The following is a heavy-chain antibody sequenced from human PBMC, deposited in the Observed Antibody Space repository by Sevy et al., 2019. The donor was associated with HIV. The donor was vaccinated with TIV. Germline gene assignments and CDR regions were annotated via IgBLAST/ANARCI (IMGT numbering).Heavy chain of an antibody. CDR1: GYTFTSYD. D-gene: IGHD7-27*01. CDR3: ARGLGIGYYYGMDV. J-gene: IGHJ6*02. CDR2: MNPNSGNT. Sequence: ASVKVSCKASGYTFTSYDINWVRQATGQGPEWMGWMNPNSGNTGYAQKFQGRVTMTRNTSISTAYMELSSLRSEDTAVYYCARGLGIGYYYGMDVWGQGTTVTVSS. V-gene: IGHV1-8*01.